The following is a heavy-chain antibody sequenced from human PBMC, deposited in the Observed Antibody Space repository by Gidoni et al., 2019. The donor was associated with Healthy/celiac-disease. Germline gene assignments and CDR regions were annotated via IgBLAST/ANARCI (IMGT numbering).Heavy chain of an antibody. D-gene: IGHD6-13*01. CDR2: INHSGST. Sequence: QVQLQQWGAGLLKPSETLSLTGAVYGGSFSGYYGSWIRQPPGKGLEWIGEINHSGSTNYNPSLQSRVTISVDTSKNPFSLKLSSVTAADTAVYYCARGRAKLGYFDYWGQGTLVTVSS. CDR3: ARGRAKLGYFDY. J-gene: IGHJ4*02. V-gene: IGHV4-34*01. CDR1: GGSFSGYY.